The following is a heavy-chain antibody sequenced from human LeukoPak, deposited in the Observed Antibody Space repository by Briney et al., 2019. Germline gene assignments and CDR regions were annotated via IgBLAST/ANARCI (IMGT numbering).Heavy chain of an antibody. CDR3: ARVGHPTPRRVLSAVTIPTAGAFDI. D-gene: IGHD4-17*01. V-gene: IGHV4-34*01. CDR2: IYHTGST. Sequence: SETLPLTCAVYGGPFTTYYWTWIRQPPGKGLEWIGDIYHTGSTTYNPSLKTRVTISVDASKNQFSLRLTSVTAADTAVYYCARVGHPTPRRVLSAVTIPTAGAFDIWGQGTLVTVSS. J-gene: IGHJ3*02. CDR1: GGPFTTYY.